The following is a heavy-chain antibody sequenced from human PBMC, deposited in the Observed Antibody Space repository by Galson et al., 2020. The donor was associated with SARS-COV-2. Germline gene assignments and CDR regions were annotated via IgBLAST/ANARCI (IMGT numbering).Heavy chain of an antibody. Sequence: TGGSLRLSCAASGFTFSNYAISWVRQAPGKGLAWVSGISASGGTTYYADSVKGRFTISRDNSKNTLFLQMNSLRAEDTAVYYCAKSLGSWSARPYYYGMDVWGQGTTVTVSS. J-gene: IGHJ6*02. V-gene: IGHV3-23*01. D-gene: IGHD7-27*01. CDR2: ISASGGTT. CDR1: GFTFSNYA. CDR3: AKSLGSWSARPYYYGMDV.